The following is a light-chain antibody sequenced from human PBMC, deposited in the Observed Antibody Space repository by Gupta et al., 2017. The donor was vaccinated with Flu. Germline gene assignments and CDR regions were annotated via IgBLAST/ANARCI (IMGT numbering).Light chain of an antibody. Sequence: DIQMTQSPSTLSASVGDRVTITCRDSQTIHNWLAWVQQKPGKAPNLMIFKASTLKSGVPSRFSGSGYGKEFTLTSSRRQYDDCANYYGQQYNSKGTFGQGTKVEIK. CDR1: QTIHNW. CDR2: KAS. V-gene: IGKV1-5*03. J-gene: IGKJ1*01. CDR3: QQYNSKGT.